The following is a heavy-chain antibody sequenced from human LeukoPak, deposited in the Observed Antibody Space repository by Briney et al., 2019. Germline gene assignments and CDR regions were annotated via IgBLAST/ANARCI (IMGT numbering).Heavy chain of an antibody. CDR1: GDSISSSRYY. Sequence: SETLSLTCTVSGDSISSSRYYWVWIRQPPGKGLEWIGTIYQSGSTCYNPPLKSRVTISADTSKNQFSLMLHSVTAADAAIYYCASYLDSSGYLQYFQPWGQGTLVTVSS. J-gene: IGHJ1*01. CDR2: IYQSGST. CDR3: ASYLDSSGYLQYFQP. D-gene: IGHD3-22*01. V-gene: IGHV4-39*01.